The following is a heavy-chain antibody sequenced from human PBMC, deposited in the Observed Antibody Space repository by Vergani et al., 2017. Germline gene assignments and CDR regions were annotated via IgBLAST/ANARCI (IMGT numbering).Heavy chain of an antibody. J-gene: IGHJ4*02. CDR3: AGPQGTSAYYYGGFDY. V-gene: IGHV3-21*04. CDR2: IGSSGPYI. CDR1: GFTFSDFS. Sequence: VQLVESGGGLVKPGGSLRLSCAASGFTFSDFSMSWVRQAPGKGLEWVAFIGSSGPYINYADSVKGRFIISRHNSKNTLSLQMNSLTAEDTAIYYCAGPQGTSAYYYGGFDYWGQGILVTVSS. D-gene: IGHD3-22*01.